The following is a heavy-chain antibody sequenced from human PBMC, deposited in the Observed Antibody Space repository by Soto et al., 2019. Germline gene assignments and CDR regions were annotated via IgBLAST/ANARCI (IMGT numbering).Heavy chain of an antibody. J-gene: IGHJ6*02. Sequence: EVQLVQSGAEVKKPGESLRISCKGSGYSFTSYWISWVRQRPGKGLEWMGRIDPSDSYTNYSPSFQGHVTISADKSISTAYLQWSSLKASDTAMYYCARSGYDWHYYYGMDVWGQGTTVTVSS. CDR3: ARSGYDWHYYYGMDV. CDR2: IDPSDSYT. D-gene: IGHD5-12*01. V-gene: IGHV5-10-1*01. CDR1: GYSFTSYW.